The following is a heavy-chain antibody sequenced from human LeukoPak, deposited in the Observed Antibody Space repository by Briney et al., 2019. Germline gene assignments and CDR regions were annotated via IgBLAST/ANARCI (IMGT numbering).Heavy chain of an antibody. D-gene: IGHD5-24*01. Sequence: ASETLSLTCAVYGGSFSGYYWSWIRQPPGKGLEWIGSIYYSGSTYYNPSLKSRVTISVDTSKNQFSLKLSSVTAADAAVYYCARDLVATIAQVIDYWGQGTLVTVSS. V-gene: IGHV4-34*01. CDR3: ARDLVATIAQVIDY. J-gene: IGHJ4*02. CDR2: IYYSGST. CDR1: GGSFSGYY.